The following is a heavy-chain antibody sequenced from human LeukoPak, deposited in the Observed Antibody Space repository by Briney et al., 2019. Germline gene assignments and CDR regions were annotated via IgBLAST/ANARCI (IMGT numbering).Heavy chain of an antibody. D-gene: IGHD3-22*01. CDR1: GGTFSSYA. Sequence: SVEVSCKASGGTFSSYAISWVRQAPGQGLEWMGGIIPIFGTANYAQEFQGRVTITTDESTSTAYMELSSLRSEDTAVYYCATDSIPANSGYSRSEFDYWGQGTLVTVSS. J-gene: IGHJ4*02. V-gene: IGHV1-69*05. CDR2: IIPIFGTA. CDR3: ATDSIPANSGYSRSEFDY.